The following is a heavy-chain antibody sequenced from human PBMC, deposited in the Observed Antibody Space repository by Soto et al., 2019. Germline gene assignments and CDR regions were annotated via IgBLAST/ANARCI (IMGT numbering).Heavy chain of an antibody. CDR2: IYYSGST. CDR3: ARVPVVVPAAELNWFDP. D-gene: IGHD2-2*01. CDR1: GGSISSGGYY. J-gene: IGHJ5*02. Sequence: QVQLQESGPGLVKPSQTLSLTCTVSGGSISSGGYYWSWIRQHPGKGLEWIGYIYYSGSTYYNPYLMSRVPISVDTSKNQFSLKLSSVTAADTAVYYCARVPVVVPAAELNWFDPWGQGTLVTVSS. V-gene: IGHV4-31*03.